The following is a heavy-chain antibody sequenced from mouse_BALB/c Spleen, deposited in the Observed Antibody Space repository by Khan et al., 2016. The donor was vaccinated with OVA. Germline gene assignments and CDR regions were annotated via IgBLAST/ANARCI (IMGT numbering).Heavy chain of an antibody. D-gene: IGHD1-1*01. V-gene: IGHV2-9*02. CDR3: ASSMYRGRY. CDR2: IWAGGST. J-gene: IGHJ2*01. CDR1: GYSLTRYG. Sequence: QVQLKQSGPGLVAPSPSLYITCTVYGYSLTRYGVHWVRQPPGKGLEWLGLIWAGGSTNYYWDHMSRLSICIDNSKCLVFLIMNSLQTYDTALYYCASSMYRGRYWGQGTILTVSA.